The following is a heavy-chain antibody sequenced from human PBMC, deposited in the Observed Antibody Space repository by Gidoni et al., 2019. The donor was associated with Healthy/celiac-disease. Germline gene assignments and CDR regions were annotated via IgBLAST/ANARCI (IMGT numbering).Heavy chain of an antibody. CDR2: ISYDGSNN. J-gene: IGHJ4*02. D-gene: IGHD5-12*01. CDR1: GLALSSYA. Sequence: QVQLVESGGGVVKPGRSLRLSGAASGLALSSYARHWVRQAPGKGLEWVAVISYDGSNNYYADSVKGRFTISRDHSKNTLYLQMNSLRAEDTAVYYCARGGVAVSTDVGLGPYYFDYWGQGTLVTVSS. CDR3: ARGGVAVSTDVGLGPYYFDY. V-gene: IGHV3-30-3*01.